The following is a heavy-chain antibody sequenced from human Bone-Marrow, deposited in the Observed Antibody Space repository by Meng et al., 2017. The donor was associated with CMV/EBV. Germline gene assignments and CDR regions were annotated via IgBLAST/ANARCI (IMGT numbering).Heavy chain of an antibody. CDR2: ISAYNGNT. Sequence: ASGKVSCKASGYTFTSYGISWVRQAPGQGLEWMGWISAYNGNTSYAQKLQGRVTMTTDTSTSTAYMELRSLRSDDTAVYYCARLPGYCSSTSCYRYYYYYGMDVWGQGTTVTVSS. V-gene: IGHV1-18*01. J-gene: IGHJ6*02. CDR3: ARLPGYCSSTSCYRYYYYYGMDV. D-gene: IGHD2-2*01. CDR1: GYTFTSYG.